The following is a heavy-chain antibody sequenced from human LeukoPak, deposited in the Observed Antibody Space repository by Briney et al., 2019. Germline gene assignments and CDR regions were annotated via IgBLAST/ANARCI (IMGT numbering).Heavy chain of an antibody. V-gene: IGHV4-4*07. CDR1: GGSLSIYH. CDR3: AGSRDGYYSFDS. CDR2: LYPSGHT. J-gene: IGHJ4*02. D-gene: IGHD5-24*01. Sequence: PSDPLSLTCSLWGGSLSIYHWLCIRHPTAGALKGIVRLYPSGHTIQHPPLKSRVTMSRDTSKNQFSLELSSVTAADTAVFFCAGSRDGYYSFDSWGQGTLVTVSS.